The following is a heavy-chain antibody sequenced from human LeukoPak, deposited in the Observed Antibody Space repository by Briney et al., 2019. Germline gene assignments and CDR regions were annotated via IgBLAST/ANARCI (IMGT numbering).Heavy chain of an antibody. CDR1: GLSFSYFS. CDR2: ISSSGNT. V-gene: IGHV3-48*04. J-gene: IGHJ4*02. D-gene: IGHD2/OR15-2a*01. Sequence: LAGGSLRLSCAASGLSFSYFSMNWVRQAPGKGLECVSHISSSGNTHYADSVKGRFAISRDNAKNSLSLQMNNLRAEDTGVFYCARTQSMAVIDYWGQGTLVTVSS. CDR3: ARTQSMAVIDY.